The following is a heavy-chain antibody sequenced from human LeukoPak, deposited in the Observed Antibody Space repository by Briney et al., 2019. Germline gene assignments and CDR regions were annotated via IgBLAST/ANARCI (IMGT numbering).Heavy chain of an antibody. CDR1: GFTFNTYG. V-gene: IGHV3-23*01. Sequence: GGSLRLSCAASGFTFNTYGMSWVRQAPGKGLEWVSGISGSGGATYYADSVKGRFTISRDNSKNTLYLQMNSLRAEDTAVYYCAKDLRVGLFDYWGQGTLVTVSS. D-gene: IGHD1-26*01. CDR2: ISGSGGAT. J-gene: IGHJ4*02. CDR3: AKDLRVGLFDY.